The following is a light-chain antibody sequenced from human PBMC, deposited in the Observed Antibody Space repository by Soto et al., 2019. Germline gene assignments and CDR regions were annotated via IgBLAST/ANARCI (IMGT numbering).Light chain of an antibody. V-gene: IGKV1-33*01. CDR1: QDIATY. Sequence: DIQMTQSPSSLSASVGNRVTITCQASQDIATYLNWYQQKPGKAPNLLIYDASNLETGVPSRFSGGGSGTHFTFTISNLQPEDIATYYCQPYDNLPPTWTFGQGTQVEIE. CDR2: DAS. J-gene: IGKJ1*01. CDR3: QPYDNLPPTWT.